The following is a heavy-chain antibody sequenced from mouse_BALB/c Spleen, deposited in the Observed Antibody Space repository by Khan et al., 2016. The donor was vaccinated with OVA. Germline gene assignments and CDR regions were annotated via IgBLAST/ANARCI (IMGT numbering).Heavy chain of an antibody. J-gene: IGHJ2*01. D-gene: IGHD1-1*01. Sequence: VELVESGAELAKPGASVKMSCKASGYTFINYWILWVKQRPGQGLEWIGYINPSTGYTEYNQNFKDKATLTADKSSSTAYMQLSSLTSEDYAVYYCARRGLRWDFDYWGQGTTLTVSS. CDR3: ARRGLRWDFDY. CDR2: INPSTGYT. V-gene: IGHV1-7*01. CDR1: GYTFINYW.